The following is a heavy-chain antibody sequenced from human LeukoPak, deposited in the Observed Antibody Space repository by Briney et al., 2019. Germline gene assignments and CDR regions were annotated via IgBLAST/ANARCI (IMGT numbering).Heavy chain of an antibody. J-gene: IGHJ4*02. CDR3: ARDLGVDTDQAD. CDR2: IRYDGSNK. Sequence: PGGSLRLSCAASGFTFSSYDMHWVRQAPGKGLEWVAFIRYDGSNKYYADSVKGRFTISRDNSKNTLYLQMNSLRAEDTAVYYCARDLGVDTDQADWGQGTLVTVSS. V-gene: IGHV3-30*02. CDR1: GFTFSSYD. D-gene: IGHD5-18*01.